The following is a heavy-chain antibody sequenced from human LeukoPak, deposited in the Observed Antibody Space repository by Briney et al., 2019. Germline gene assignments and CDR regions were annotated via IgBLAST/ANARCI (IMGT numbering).Heavy chain of an antibody. Sequence: SETLSLTCAVYGGSITGYYWSWIRQPPGKGLEWVGEIHYTGATSYNPSLKSRATISIDTSKNQVSLKLSSVTAADTAVYYCARGNILNGYCFDFWGQGALVTVSS. D-gene: IGHD3-9*01. CDR1: GGSITGYY. CDR2: IHYTGAT. V-gene: IGHV4-34*01. J-gene: IGHJ4*02. CDR3: ARGNILNGYCFDF.